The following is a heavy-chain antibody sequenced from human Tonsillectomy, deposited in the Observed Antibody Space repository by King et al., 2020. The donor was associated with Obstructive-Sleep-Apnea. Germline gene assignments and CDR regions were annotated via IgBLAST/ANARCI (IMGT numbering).Heavy chain of an antibody. CDR3: ATQPYYYDSSGYRRNYGMDV. CDR1: GFTFSTYA. Sequence: VQLVESVGGVVQPGRSLRLSCAASGFTFSTYAMQWVRQAPGKGLEWVAVTSYDGNIKYYADSVKGRFTISRDNSKNTLFLQMNSLRVEDTAVYYCATQPYYYDSSGYRRNYGMDVWGQGTTVTVSS. CDR2: TSYDGNIK. V-gene: IGHV3-30*04. D-gene: IGHD3-22*01. J-gene: IGHJ6*02.